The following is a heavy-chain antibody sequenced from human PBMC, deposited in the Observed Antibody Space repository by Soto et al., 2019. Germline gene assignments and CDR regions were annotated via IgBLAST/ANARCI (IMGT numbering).Heavy chain of an antibody. J-gene: IGHJ6*02. Sequence: SEILSLTFAVYGGAFSGYYWTWIRQPPGKGLEWIGEIIHNGTINCTPSLNSRLTISQDTSKKHYSLKLSSVTEANTAAYYCARADRTLVTSYSLDVWGQGTTVTVSS. CDR1: GGAFSGYY. CDR2: IIHNGTI. D-gene: IGHD2-21*02. V-gene: IGHV4-34*12. CDR3: ARADRTLVTSYSLDV.